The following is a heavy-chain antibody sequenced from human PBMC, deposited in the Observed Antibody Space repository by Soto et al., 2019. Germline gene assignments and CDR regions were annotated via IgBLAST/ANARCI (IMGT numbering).Heavy chain of an antibody. J-gene: IGHJ3*02. V-gene: IGHV3-23*01. CDR3: AKDLGWVAQPGAFDI. CDR1: GFTFSDYY. CDR2: ISGSGGSI. Sequence: GGSLRLSCAASGFTFSDYYMSWIRQAPGKGLEWISDISGSGGSIYYADSVKGRFTISRDNSKNTLYLQMNSLRAEDTAVYYCAKDLGWVAQPGAFDIWGQGTMVTV. D-gene: IGHD7-27*01.